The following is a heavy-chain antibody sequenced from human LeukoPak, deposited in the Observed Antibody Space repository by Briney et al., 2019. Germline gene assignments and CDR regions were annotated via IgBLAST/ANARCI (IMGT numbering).Heavy chain of an antibody. V-gene: IGHV1-58*02. CDR2: IVVGSGNT. Sequence: GASVKVSCKASGSTFTSSAMQWVRQARGQRLEWIGWIVVGSGNTNYAQKFQERVTITRDMSTSTAYMELSSLRSEDTAVYYCAAGIDSSGYYSREAYYFDYWGQGTLVTVSS. CDR3: AAGIDSSGYYSREAYYFDY. D-gene: IGHD3-22*01. J-gene: IGHJ4*02. CDR1: GSTFTSSA.